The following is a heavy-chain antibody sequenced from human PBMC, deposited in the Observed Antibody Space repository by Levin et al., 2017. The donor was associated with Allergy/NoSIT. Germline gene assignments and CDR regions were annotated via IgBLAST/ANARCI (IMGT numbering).Heavy chain of an antibody. CDR2: INPNSAGT. D-gene: IGHD3-3*01. CDR3: ARGGYDFWSGYYEY. J-gene: IGHJ4*02. Sequence: RASVKVSCKASGYTFTGYYMHWVRQAPGQGLEWMGWINPNSAGTNYAQQFQGRVTMIRDTSISTAYMELSRVTSDDTAVYYCARGGYDFWSGYYEYWGQGTLVTVSS. CDR1: GYTFTGYY. V-gene: IGHV1-2*02.